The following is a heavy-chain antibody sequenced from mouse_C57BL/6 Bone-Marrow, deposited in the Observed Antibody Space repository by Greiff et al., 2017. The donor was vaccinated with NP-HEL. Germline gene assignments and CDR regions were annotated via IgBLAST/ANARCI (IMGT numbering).Heavy chain of an antibody. CDR1: CYTFTSYC. J-gene: IGHJ3*01. CDR2: IYPGNSDT. V-gene: IGHV1-5*01. CDR3: TREGVPY. D-gene: IGHD2-14*01. Sequence: VPLHPSVSLLSRPGSSVHISCQTSCYTFTSYCLHWLIHRPGPGLEWIGAIYPGNSDTSYNQKFKGKAKLTAVTSASTAYMELSSLTNEDSAVYYCTREGVPYWGQGTLVTVSA.